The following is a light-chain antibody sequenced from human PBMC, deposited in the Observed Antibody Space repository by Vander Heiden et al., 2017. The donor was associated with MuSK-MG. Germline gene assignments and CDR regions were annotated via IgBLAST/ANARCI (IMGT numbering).Light chain of an antibody. Sequence: HLSHSPSSLPASVGDRVTITCRASQSISSYLNWYQQKPGKAPKLLIYAASSLQSGVPSRFSGSGSGTDFTLTISSLQPEDFATYYCQQSNSTPALTFGGGTKVEIK. CDR2: AAS. J-gene: IGKJ4*01. CDR3: QQSNSTPALT. CDR1: QSISSY. V-gene: IGKV1-39*01.